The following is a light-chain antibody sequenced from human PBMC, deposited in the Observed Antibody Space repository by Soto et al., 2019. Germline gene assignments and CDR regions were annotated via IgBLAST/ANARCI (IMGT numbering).Light chain of an antibody. CDR1: QSISSW. Sequence: DIQMTQSPSTLSASVGDRVTITCRASQSISSWLAWYQQKPGKAPKLLIYKASSLESGVPSRFSGSGSGTEFTLTISSLQPDDFATYYCQQYNSGGFTFGPGNKVDIK. V-gene: IGKV1-5*03. CDR3: QQYNSGGFT. J-gene: IGKJ3*01. CDR2: KAS.